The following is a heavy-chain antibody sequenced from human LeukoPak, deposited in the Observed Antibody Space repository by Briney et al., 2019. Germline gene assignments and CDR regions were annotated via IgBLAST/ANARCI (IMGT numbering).Heavy chain of an antibody. Sequence: SVKVSCKASGGTFSRYAISWVRQAPGQGLEWMGGIIPISGTTNYAQRFQGRVTVTADESTSTAYMELSSLRSEDTAMYYCARGKFPPDAITGTEYWGQGTLVTVSS. CDR1: GGTFSRYA. J-gene: IGHJ4*02. CDR3: ARGKFPPDAITGTEY. CDR2: IIPISGTT. D-gene: IGHD1-20*01. V-gene: IGHV1-69*13.